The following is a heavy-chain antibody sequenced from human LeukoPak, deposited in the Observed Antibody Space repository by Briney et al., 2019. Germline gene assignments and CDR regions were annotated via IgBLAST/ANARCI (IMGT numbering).Heavy chain of an antibody. V-gene: IGHV4-30-4*01. CDR3: ARSLNRGYYYTFDF. D-gene: IGHD3-22*01. CDR2: IYYSGST. Sequence: SETLSLTCTVSGGSISSGDYYWSWIRQPPGKGLEWIGYIYYSGSTYYNPSLKSRVTISVDTSKNQFSLKLSSVTAADAAVYYCARSLNRGYYYTFDFWGQGTLVTVSS. J-gene: IGHJ4*02. CDR1: GGSISSGDYY.